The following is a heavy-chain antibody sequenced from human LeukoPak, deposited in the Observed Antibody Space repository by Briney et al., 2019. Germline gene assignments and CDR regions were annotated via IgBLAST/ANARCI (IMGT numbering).Heavy chain of an antibody. CDR3: VRDSVIRGMDV. CDR2: ISSSNTYT. D-gene: IGHD3-10*01. Sequence: SGGSLRLSCAASGFTFSSYAMSWIRQAPGKGLEWVSYISSSNTYTNYADSVKGRFTTSRDNAKKSLDLQMNSLRVEDTAVYYCVRDSVIRGMDVWGQGTTVTVSS. J-gene: IGHJ6*02. V-gene: IGHV3-11*06. CDR1: GFTFSSYA.